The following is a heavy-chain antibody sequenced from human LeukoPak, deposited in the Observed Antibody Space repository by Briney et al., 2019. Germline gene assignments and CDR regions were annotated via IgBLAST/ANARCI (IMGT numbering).Heavy chain of an antibody. J-gene: IGHJ6*03. CDR3: ASANPILLDYYYYYYMDV. Sequence: GGSLRLSCAVSGFTVSGNYMSWVRQAPGKGLEWVSLIYSGGTTYYADSVKGRFTISRDNSKNSLYLQMNSLRAEDTAVYYCASANPILLDYYYYYYMDVWGKGTTVTVSS. V-gene: IGHV3-53*01. CDR2: IYSGGTT. D-gene: IGHD3-3*01. CDR1: GFTVSGNY.